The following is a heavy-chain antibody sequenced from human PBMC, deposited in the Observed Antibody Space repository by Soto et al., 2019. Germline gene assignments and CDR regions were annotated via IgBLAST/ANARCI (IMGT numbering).Heavy chain of an antibody. V-gene: IGHV3-23*01. CDR1: GFTFSSYS. Sequence: GGSLRLSCAASGFTFSSYSISWVRQAPSKGLEWVSGISGTGGNTFHADSVKGRFTISRDNSKNTLYLQMNSLRAEDTAVYYCEKLHDVNYYWYFDYWGQLYVVNVYS. CDR3: EKLHDVNYYWYFDY. J-gene: IGHJ4*02. D-gene: IGHD1-7*01. CDR2: ISGTGGNT.